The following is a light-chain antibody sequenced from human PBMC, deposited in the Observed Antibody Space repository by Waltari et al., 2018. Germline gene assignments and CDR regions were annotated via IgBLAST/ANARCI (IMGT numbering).Light chain of an antibody. CDR3: QQANSFPLA. CDR1: QDLHTW. CDR2: GAS. J-gene: IGKJ1*01. Sequence: DMQMTKSPSYVSASVGDRVPITCRARQDLHTWLASYQQKPGKAPKLLIYGASSLQSGVPSRFSGEGSGTDFTLGISSLQPVDFATYYCQQANSFPLAFGQGTKVEMK. V-gene: IGKV1D-12*01.